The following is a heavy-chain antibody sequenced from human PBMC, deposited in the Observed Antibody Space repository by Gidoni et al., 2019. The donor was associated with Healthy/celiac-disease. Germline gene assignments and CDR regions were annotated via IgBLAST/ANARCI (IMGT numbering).Heavy chain of an antibody. CDR1: GFTFRSYA. Sequence: EVQLLESGGGLVQPGGSLRLSCAASGFTFRSYAMSWVRQAPGKGLGWVSAISGSGGSTYYADSVKGRFTISRDNSKNTLYLQMNSLRAEDTAVYYCAQALSYCSSTSCSDYWGQGTLVTVSS. V-gene: IGHV3-23*01. D-gene: IGHD2-2*01. CDR3: AQALSYCSSTSCSDY. CDR2: ISGSGGST. J-gene: IGHJ4*02.